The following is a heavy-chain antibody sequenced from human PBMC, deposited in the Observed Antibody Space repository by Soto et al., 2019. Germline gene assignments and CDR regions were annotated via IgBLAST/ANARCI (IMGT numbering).Heavy chain of an antibody. CDR2: IYSNGDT. CDR3: ARRGGSSSGYYYYAMDV. CDR1: SDSMNSGGYY. J-gene: IGHJ6*02. Sequence: PSLTCSVSSDSMNSGGYYWSWIRQHPGKGLEWIGYIYSNGDTYYNPSLKSRVTISVDTSKNQFSLNLTSVTAADTAVYYCARRGGSSSGYYYYAMDVWGQGT. V-gene: IGHV4-31*03. D-gene: IGHD6-6*01.